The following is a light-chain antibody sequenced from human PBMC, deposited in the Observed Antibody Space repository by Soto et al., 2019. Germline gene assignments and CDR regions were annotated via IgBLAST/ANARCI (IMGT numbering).Light chain of an antibody. J-gene: IGKJ4*01. Sequence: DIVLTQSPGSLSLSPGERASLSCRASQNVETFLAWYQQRPGHSPRLLIYDASRRATGIPARFSGSGSGTDFPLTITGLEPEDFGVYYCQQRYNWPVTFGAGTKVEI. CDR3: QQRYNWPVT. CDR1: QNVETF. CDR2: DAS. V-gene: IGKV3-11*01.